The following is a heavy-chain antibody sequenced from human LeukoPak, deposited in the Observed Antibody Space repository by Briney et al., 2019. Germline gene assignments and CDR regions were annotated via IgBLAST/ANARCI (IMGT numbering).Heavy chain of an antibody. CDR1: GDSISTNSAA. CDR2: TYYRSKCFN. J-gene: IGHJ6*03. CDR3: ARDGSSGWYDGDYYYYYYIDV. V-gene: IGHV6-1*01. Sequence: SQTLSLTCAISGDSISTNSAAWNWIRQSPSRGLEWLGRTYYRSKCFNDYALFVKSRLTITPDTSKNQFSLMLRSVTPEDTAVYYCARDGSSGWYDGDYYYYYYIDVWGEGTTVTVSS. D-gene: IGHD6-19*01.